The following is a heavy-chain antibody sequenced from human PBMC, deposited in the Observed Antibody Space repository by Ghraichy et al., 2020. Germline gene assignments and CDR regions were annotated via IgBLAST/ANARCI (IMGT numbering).Heavy chain of an antibody. D-gene: IGHD5-12*01. CDR3: AKDGGYSGYDHDY. Sequence: ASVKVSCKASGYTFTANYIHWVRQAPGQWLEWMGRVNPNSGDTNYAKKFQDRVTMTRDTSITTAYMELSSLESDDTAIYYCAKDGGYSGYDHDYWGQGTLVTVSS. CDR1: GYTFTANY. V-gene: IGHV1-2*06. J-gene: IGHJ4*02. CDR2: VNPNSGDT.